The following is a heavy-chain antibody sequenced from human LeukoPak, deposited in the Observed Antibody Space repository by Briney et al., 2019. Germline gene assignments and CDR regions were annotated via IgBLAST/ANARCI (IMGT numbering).Heavy chain of an antibody. J-gene: IGHJ4*02. Sequence: ASVKVSCKASGGTFSSYAISWVRQAPGQGLEWMGRIIPILGIANYAQKFQGRVTITADKSTSTVYMELSSLRSEDTAVYYCARAGRKESPFDYWGQGTLVTVSS. CDR3: ARAGRKESPFDY. V-gene: IGHV1-69*04. CDR1: GGTFSSYA. CDR2: IIPILGIA.